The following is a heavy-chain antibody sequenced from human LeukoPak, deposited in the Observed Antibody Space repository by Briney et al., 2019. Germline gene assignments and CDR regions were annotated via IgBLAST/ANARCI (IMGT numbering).Heavy chain of an antibody. CDR3: ARDGSSGYLHFDY. Sequence: GRSLRLSCAASGFTFSRYGMHWVRQAPGKGLEWVAVIWYDGSKKNYADSVKGRFTISRDNSKNTLYLQMNSLRVEDTAVYYCARDGSSGYLHFDYWGQGTLVTVSS. V-gene: IGHV3-33*01. D-gene: IGHD3-22*01. CDR2: IWYDGSKK. J-gene: IGHJ4*02. CDR1: GFTFSRYG.